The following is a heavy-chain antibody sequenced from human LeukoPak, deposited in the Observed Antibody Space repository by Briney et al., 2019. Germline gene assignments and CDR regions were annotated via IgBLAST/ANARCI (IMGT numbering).Heavy chain of an antibody. CDR2: IYYSGST. J-gene: IGHJ5*02. CDR3: ARDRTTYYDILTGWGGKSYNWFDP. D-gene: IGHD3-9*01. Sequence: SETLSLTCTVSGGSISSSSYYWGWIRQPPGKGLEWIGSIYYSGSTYYNPSLKSRVTISVDTSKNQFSLKLSSVTAADTAVYYCARDRTTYYDILTGWGGKSYNWFDPWGQGTLVTVSS. CDR1: GGSISSSSYY. V-gene: IGHV4-39*07.